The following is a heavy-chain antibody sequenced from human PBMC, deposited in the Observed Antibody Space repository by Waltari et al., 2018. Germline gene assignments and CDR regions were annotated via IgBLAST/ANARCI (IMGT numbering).Heavy chain of an antibody. CDR3: ARGRGGVSSSSFGYYYYGMDV. J-gene: IGHJ6*02. CDR1: GGSFSGYY. V-gene: IGHV4-34*01. Sequence: QVQLQQWGAGLLKPSETLSLTCAVYGGSFSGYYWSWIRQPPGKGLEWIGEINHSGSTNYNPSLNSRVTISVDTAKNQFSLKLSSVTAADTAVYYCARGRGGVSSSSFGYYYYGMDVWGQGTTVTVSS. CDR2: INHSGST. D-gene: IGHD6-6*01.